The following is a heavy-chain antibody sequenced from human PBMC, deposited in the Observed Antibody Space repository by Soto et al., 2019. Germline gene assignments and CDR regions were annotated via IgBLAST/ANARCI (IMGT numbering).Heavy chain of an antibody. CDR1: GYTLTELS. Sequence: ASVKVSCKVSGYTLTELSMHWVRQAPGKGLEWMGGFDPEDGETIYAQKFQGRVTMTEDTSTDTAYMELSSLRSEDTAVYYCATSADCSGGSCYSTDHTNWFDPWGQGTLVTVSS. D-gene: IGHD2-15*01. V-gene: IGHV1-24*01. CDR2: FDPEDGET. J-gene: IGHJ5*02. CDR3: ATSADCSGGSCYSTDHTNWFDP.